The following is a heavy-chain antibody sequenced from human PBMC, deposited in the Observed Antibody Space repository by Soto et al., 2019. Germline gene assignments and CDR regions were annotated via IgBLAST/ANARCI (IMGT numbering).Heavy chain of an antibody. CDR3: AKDRVGGTFYTPLGF. V-gene: IGHV3-30*18. Sequence: GRSLRLSCQAPGFNFDNYGMQWVRQAPGKGLEWVAVITYDGSNKYYADSVKGRFTISRDNSKNTLSLHLNTLKPEDTAVYHCAKDRVGGTFYTPLGFWGQGTLVTVSS. CDR2: ITYDGSNK. D-gene: IGHD1-7*01. J-gene: IGHJ4*02. CDR1: GFNFDNYG.